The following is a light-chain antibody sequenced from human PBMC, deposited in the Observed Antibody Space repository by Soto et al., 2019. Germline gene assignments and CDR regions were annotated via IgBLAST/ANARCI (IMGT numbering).Light chain of an antibody. Sequence: DFVMTQSPDSLAVSLGERATINCKSSQSVLYSSNNNNYLSWYQQKPGQPPKLLIYWASIRESGVPDRFSGSGSGTDFTLPISNLQAEDVAVYYCHQYSNAPWTFGQGTKVEIK. V-gene: IGKV4-1*01. CDR2: WAS. CDR3: HQYSNAPWT. CDR1: QSVLYSSNNNNY. J-gene: IGKJ1*01.